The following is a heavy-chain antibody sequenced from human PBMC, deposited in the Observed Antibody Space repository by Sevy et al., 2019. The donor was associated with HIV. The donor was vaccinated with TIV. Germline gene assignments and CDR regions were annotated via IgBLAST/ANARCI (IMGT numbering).Heavy chain of an antibody. Sequence: GGSLRLSCAASGFTFSNYSMTWVRQAPGKGLEWISYISSSSRTIYNADSVKGRFTISRDNAKNSLYLQMNSLRDEDTAGYYCARHVTNVVQRISTRAFDIWGQGTMVTVSS. V-gene: IGHV3-48*02. CDR3: ARHVTNVVQRISTRAFDI. CDR1: GFTFSNYS. CDR2: ISSSSRTI. D-gene: IGHD2-21*01. J-gene: IGHJ3*02.